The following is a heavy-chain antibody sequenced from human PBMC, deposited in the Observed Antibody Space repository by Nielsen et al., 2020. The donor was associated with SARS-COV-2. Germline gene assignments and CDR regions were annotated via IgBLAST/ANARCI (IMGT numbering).Heavy chain of an antibody. V-gene: IGHV3-21*01. CDR2: ISGDSYYI. Sequence: GESLKISCTDSGFSFSNYSMNWVRQAPGKGLEWVSSISGDSYYIFYSDSVKGRFTISRDNGKNSLYLQMNSLRSEDTALYYCTRGFYSQSDYWGQGTLVTVSS. D-gene: IGHD2-15*01. J-gene: IGHJ4*02. CDR3: TRGFYSQSDY. CDR1: GFSFSNYS.